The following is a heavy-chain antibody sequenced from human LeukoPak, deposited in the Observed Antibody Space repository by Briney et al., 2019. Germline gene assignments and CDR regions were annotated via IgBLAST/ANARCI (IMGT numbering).Heavy chain of an antibody. Sequence: GGSLRLSCAASGFTFSSYSMNWVRQAPGKGLEWVSYISSSSSTIYYADSVKGRFTISRDNAKNSLYLQMNSLRAEDTAVYYCAKNRMIKYSYGLDYWGQGTLVTVSS. V-gene: IGHV3-48*01. D-gene: IGHD5-18*01. CDR2: ISSSSSTI. J-gene: IGHJ4*02. CDR3: AKNRMIKYSYGLDY. CDR1: GFTFSSYS.